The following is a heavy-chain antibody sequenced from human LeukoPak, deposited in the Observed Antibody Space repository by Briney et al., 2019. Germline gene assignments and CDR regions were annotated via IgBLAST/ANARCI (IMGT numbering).Heavy chain of an antibody. CDR3: AKVSHLYYGSGSYQLDP. D-gene: IGHD3-10*01. V-gene: IGHV3-23*01. Sequence: GGSLRLSCAASGFTFSSYSMTWVRQAPGKGLEWVSAFSGSAGSTYYADSVKGRFTISRDNSKNILYLQMNSLRAEDTAVYYCAKVSHLYYGSGSYQLDPWGQGTLVTVSS. J-gene: IGHJ5*02. CDR1: GFTFSSYS. CDR2: FSGSAGST.